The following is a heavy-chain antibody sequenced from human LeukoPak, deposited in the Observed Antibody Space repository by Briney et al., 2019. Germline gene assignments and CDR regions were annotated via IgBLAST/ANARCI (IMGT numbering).Heavy chain of an antibody. J-gene: IGHJ4*02. CDR3: AKVSAVTTGYHY. Sequence: PRGSLRLSCAASGFTFSSYGMHWVRQAPGKGLEWVAVISYDGSNKYYADSVKGRFTISRDNSKNTLYLQMNSLRAEDTAVYYCAKVSAVTTGYHYWGQGTLVTVSS. D-gene: IGHD4-17*01. CDR1: GFTFSSYG. V-gene: IGHV3-30*18. CDR2: ISYDGSNK.